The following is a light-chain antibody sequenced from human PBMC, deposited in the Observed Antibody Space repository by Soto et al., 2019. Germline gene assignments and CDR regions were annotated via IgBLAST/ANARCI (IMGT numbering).Light chain of an antibody. Sequence: DIQLTQSPSFLSASVGDRVTITCRASQGISSNLAWYQQKPGKAPKLLIFAASTLQSGVPSRFSGSGSVTEFTLTISSLQPEDFATYYCQQLNSYPRTFGQGTKVEIK. J-gene: IGKJ1*01. CDR3: QQLNSYPRT. V-gene: IGKV1-9*01. CDR1: QGISSN. CDR2: AAS.